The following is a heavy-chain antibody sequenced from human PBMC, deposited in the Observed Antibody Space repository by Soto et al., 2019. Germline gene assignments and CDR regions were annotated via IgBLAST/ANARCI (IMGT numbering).Heavy chain of an antibody. J-gene: IGHJ1*01. D-gene: IGHD3-22*01. V-gene: IGHV3-11*01. CDR1: GFTFSDYY. Sequence: PGGSLRLSCAASGFTFSDYYMSWIRQAPGKGLEWVSYISSSGSTIYYADSVKGRFTISRDYAKNSLYLQMNSLRAEDTAVYYCARALRYYYDSSGYLGAEYFQHWGQGTLVTVSS. CDR2: ISSSGSTI. CDR3: ARALRYYYDSSGYLGAEYFQH.